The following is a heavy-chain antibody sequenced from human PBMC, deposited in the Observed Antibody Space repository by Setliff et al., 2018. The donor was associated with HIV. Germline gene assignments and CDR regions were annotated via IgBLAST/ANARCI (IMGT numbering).Heavy chain of an antibody. D-gene: IGHD6-19*01. J-gene: IGHJ6*03. V-gene: IGHV4-39*01. CDR3: AKGVAGLQYYYYYMDV. CDR2: IFYSGST. Sequence: LSLTCTVSGGSISSRSYYWGWIRQPPGKGLEWIGSIFYSGSTYYNPSLKSRVTISLDTSKNQFSLKLSSVTAADTAVYYCAKGVAGLQYYYYYMDVWGKGTTVTVSS. CDR1: GGSISSRSYY.